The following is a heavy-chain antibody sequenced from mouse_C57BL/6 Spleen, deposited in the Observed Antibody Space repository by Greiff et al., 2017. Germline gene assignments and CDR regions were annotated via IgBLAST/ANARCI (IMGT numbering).Heavy chain of an antibody. Sequence: DVKLVESGGGLVKPGGSLKLSCAASGFTFSDYGMHWVRQAPEKGLEWVAYISSGSSTIYYADTVKGRFTISRDNAKNTLFLQMTSLRSEDTAMYYCARSNYGTPMDYWGQGTSVTVSS. V-gene: IGHV5-17*01. CDR3: ARSNYGTPMDY. D-gene: IGHD2-1*01. J-gene: IGHJ4*01. CDR2: ISSGSSTI. CDR1: GFTFSDYG.